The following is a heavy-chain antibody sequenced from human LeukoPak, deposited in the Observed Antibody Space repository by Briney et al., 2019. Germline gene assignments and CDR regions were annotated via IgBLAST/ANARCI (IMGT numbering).Heavy chain of an antibody. CDR1: GFTFHEYD. V-gene: IGHV3-9*01. CDR3: AKTVGPLRRGGGFDV. Sequence: SLRLSCAASGFTFHEYDMHWVRHGPGKGLEWVSGISWNSGRIGYADSVKGRFTISRDNAKNSLYLQMNSLRPDDTAFYYCAKTVGPLRRGGGFDVWGQGTVVTVSS. J-gene: IGHJ3*01. CDR2: ISWNSGRI. D-gene: IGHD2-15*01.